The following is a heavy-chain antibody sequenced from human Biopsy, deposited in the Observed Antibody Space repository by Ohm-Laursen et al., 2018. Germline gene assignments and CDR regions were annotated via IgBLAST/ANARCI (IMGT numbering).Heavy chain of an antibody. D-gene: IGHD3-10*02. J-gene: IGHJ4*02. V-gene: IGHV3-23*01. CDR1: GFTFNNYG. CDR2: ISDSGGST. CDR3: AKDVFGGFSGSTDYYAYYFDS. Sequence: SLRLSCSASGFTFNNYGMQWVRQAPGKGLVWVSGISDSGGSTHYADSVKGRFSISRDTSKNTLYLQMNSLRAEDTAVYYCAKDVFGGFSGSTDYYAYYFDSWGQGTLVTVSS.